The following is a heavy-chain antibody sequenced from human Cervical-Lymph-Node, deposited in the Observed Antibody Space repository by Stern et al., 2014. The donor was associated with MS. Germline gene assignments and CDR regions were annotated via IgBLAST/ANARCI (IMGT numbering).Heavy chain of an antibody. J-gene: IGHJ4*02. V-gene: IGHV5-51*01. CDR3: GREVALTAGLLGF. D-gene: IGHD3-22*01. CDR1: GYSFSSYW. Sequence: EVHLVESGAEVKKPGESLKIACKGSGYSFSSYWIAWVRQMPGKGLEWMGMIFPSDSEIRYSPSFEGQVTISVDKSTSTAYLHWSSLKASDTARYYCGREVALTAGLLGFWGQGTQVIVS. CDR2: IFPSDSEI.